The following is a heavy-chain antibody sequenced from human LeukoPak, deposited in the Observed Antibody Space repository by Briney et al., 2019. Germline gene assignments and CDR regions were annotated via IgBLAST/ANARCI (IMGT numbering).Heavy chain of an antibody. D-gene: IGHD1-26*01. V-gene: IGHV4-39*07. CDR3: ARDSGTYYYYMDD. CDR1: SFTSYW. J-gene: IGHJ6*03. CDR2: IYYTGGT. Sequence: SFTSYWIGWVRQMPGKGLEWIGGIYYTGGTYYNPSLKSRLSISVETSKNQFSLKLRSVTAADTAVYYCARDSGTYYYYMDDWGKGTTVTVSS.